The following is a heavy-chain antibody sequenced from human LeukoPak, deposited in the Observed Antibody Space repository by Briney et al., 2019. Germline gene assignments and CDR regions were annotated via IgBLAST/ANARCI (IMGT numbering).Heavy chain of an antibody. CDR1: GFTFSSYG. J-gene: IGHJ6*02. CDR2: ISYDGSNK. Sequence: GRSLRLSCAASGFTFSSYGMHWVRQAPGKGLEWVAVISYDGSNKYYADSVKGRFTISRDNSKNTLYLQMNSLRAEDTAVYYCAKANILTGYYPQYDYYGMDVWGQGTTATVSS. CDR3: AKANILTGYYPQYDYYGMDV. D-gene: IGHD3-9*01. V-gene: IGHV3-30*18.